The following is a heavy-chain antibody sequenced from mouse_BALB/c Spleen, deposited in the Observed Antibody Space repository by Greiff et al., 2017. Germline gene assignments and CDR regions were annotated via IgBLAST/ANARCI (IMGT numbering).Heavy chain of an antibody. Sequence: EVKVVESGGGLVKPGGSLKLSCAASGFTFSSYAMSWVRQSPEKRLEWVAEISSGGSYTYYPDTVTGRFTISRDNAKNTLYLEMSSLRSEDTAMYYCARDRGIRGRMDYWGQGTSVTVSS. CDR1: GFTFSSYA. V-gene: IGHV5-9-4*01. CDR2: ISSGGSYT. J-gene: IGHJ4*01. CDR3: ARDRGIRGRMDY. D-gene: IGHD2-4*01.